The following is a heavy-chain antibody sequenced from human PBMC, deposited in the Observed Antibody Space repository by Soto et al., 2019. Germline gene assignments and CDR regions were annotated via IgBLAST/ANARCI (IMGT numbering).Heavy chain of an antibody. Sequence: SVKVSCKGSGGTFSSYTISWVRQATGQGLEWMGGIIPILGIPNYAQKFQGRVTITADESTSTAYMELSSLRSEDTAVYYCARGGSGGSYGPYYYYYYGMDVWGQGTTVTVSS. D-gene: IGHD1-26*01. CDR2: IIPILGIP. V-gene: IGHV1-69*10. CDR3: ARGGSGGSYGPYYYYYYGMDV. J-gene: IGHJ6*02. CDR1: GGTFSSYT.